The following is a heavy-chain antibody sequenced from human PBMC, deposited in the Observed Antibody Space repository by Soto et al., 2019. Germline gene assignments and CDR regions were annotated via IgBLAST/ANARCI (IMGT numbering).Heavy chain of an antibody. CDR3: ERGPSRRFPDY. Sequence: SETLSFTCAVSGGSIDSSNWSTWVRQHTGKGLEWIGEIYHTGNTNYKPSLKSRVTISVDKSKNQYSLKLNSVHAADTAEYYCERGPSRRFPDYWGQGTLVTVSS. D-gene: IGHD3-16*01. J-gene: IGHJ4*02. V-gene: IGHV4-4*02. CDR2: IYHTGNT. CDR1: GGSIDSSNW.